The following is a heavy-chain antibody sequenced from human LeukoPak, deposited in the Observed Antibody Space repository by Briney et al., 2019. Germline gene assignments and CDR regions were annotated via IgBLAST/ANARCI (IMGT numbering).Heavy chain of an antibody. CDR1: GYTFTSYG. Sequence: GASVKVSCKASGYTFTSYGISWVRQAPGQRLEWMGWISAYNGNTNYAQKLQGRVTMTTDTSTSTAYMELRSLRSDDTAVCYCARDCSSTSCWASTGYWGQGTLVTVSS. D-gene: IGHD2-2*01. J-gene: IGHJ4*02. CDR2: ISAYNGNT. CDR3: ARDCSSTSCWASTGY. V-gene: IGHV1-18*01.